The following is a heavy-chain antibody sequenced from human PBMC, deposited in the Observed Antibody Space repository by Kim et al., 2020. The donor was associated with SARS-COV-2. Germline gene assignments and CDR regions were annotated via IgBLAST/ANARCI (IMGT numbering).Heavy chain of an antibody. V-gene: IGHV3-30*18. CDR1: GFTFSSYG. J-gene: IGHJ6*01. Sequence: GGSLRLSCAASGFTFSSYGMHWVRQAPGKGLEWVAVISYDGSNKYYADSVKGRFTISRDNSKNTLYLQMNSLRAEDTAVYYCAKDVEGGYDFWSGPYYY. CDR3: AKDVEGGYDFWSGPYYY. D-gene: IGHD3-3*01. CDR2: ISYDGSNK.